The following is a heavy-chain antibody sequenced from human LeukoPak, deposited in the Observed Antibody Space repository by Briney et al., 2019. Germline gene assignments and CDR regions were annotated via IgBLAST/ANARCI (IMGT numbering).Heavy chain of an antibody. Sequence: PGGSLRLSCAASGVTFSIYWMSWVRQAPGKGLEWVANIKQDVSEKYYVDSVKGRFTFSRDNAKKSLYLQMNSLRAEDTAVYYCAMITLDAFDIWGQGTMVTVSS. V-gene: IGHV3-7*01. D-gene: IGHD3-16*01. CDR3: AMITLDAFDI. CDR2: IKQDVSEK. J-gene: IGHJ3*02. CDR1: GVTFSIYW.